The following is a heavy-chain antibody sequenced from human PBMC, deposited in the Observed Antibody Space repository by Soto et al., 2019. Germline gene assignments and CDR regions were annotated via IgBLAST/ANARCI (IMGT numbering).Heavy chain of an antibody. CDR1: GFTFSGSS. Sequence: EVQLVESGGGLVQPGGSLKLSCVASGFTFSGSSMHWVRQASGKGLEWVGRIRNKANSYATAYAASVKGRFTLSRDDSNNTAYLQMNSLKTEDTAVYYCTSHAPEDMIRKWGQGTLVTVSS. V-gene: IGHV3-73*02. CDR2: IRNKANSYAT. D-gene: IGHD2-15*01. CDR3: TSHAPEDMIRK. J-gene: IGHJ4*02.